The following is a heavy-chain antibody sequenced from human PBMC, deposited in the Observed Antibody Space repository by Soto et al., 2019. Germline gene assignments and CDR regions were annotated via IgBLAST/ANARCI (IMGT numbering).Heavy chain of an antibody. D-gene: IGHD2-21*02. Sequence: PSETLSLTCTVSGGSISSSSYYWGWIRQPPGKGLEWIGSIYYSGITYYNPSLKSRVTISVDTSKNQFSLKLSSVTAADTAVYYCARAMVVTQNWFDPWGQGTLVTVSS. CDR2: IYYSGIT. V-gene: IGHV4-39*01. CDR1: GGSISSSSYY. J-gene: IGHJ5*02. CDR3: ARAMVVTQNWFDP.